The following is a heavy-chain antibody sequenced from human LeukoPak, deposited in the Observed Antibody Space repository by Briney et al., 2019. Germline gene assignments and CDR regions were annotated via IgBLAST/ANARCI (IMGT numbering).Heavy chain of an antibody. D-gene: IGHD2/OR15-2a*01. V-gene: IGHV3-74*01. Sequence: GGTLRLSCAAPGFTFSSYGMSWVRQAPGKGLEWVSHINSDGSSTTYADSVKGRFTISRDNAKNTLYLQMNSLTAEDTAAYYCARESTSLEKFAFDIWGQGTMVTVSS. CDR2: INSDGSST. CDR3: ARESTSLEKFAFDI. J-gene: IGHJ3*02. CDR1: GFTFSSYG.